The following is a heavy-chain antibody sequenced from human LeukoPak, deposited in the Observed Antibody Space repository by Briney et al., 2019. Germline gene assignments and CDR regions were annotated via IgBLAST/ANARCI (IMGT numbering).Heavy chain of an antibody. CDR1: GGSISSTSSY. D-gene: IGHD3-10*01. CDR2: IYYSGRT. V-gene: IGHV4-39*01. J-gene: IGHJ4*02. Sequence: SETLSLTCTVSGGSISSTSSYWGWIRQPPGKGLEWIGSIYYSGRTHYNPSLKSRVAISVDTSKKQFSLKLSSVTAADTAVYYCARQVSYYGSGSYVDYWGQGSLVTVSS. CDR3: ARQVSYYGSGSYVDY.